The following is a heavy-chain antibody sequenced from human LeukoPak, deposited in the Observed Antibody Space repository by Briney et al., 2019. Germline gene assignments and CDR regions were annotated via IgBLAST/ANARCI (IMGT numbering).Heavy chain of an antibody. D-gene: IGHD3-9*01. V-gene: IGHV3-23*01. CDR3: AKDRVDSDWLEPMGEFDY. CDR1: GCTFSSYA. J-gene: IGHJ4*02. Sequence: GGSLRFSCAASGCTFSSYAMSWVRQAPGKGLEWVSSISGSGGVTYYADSVKGQFTISRDNSKNTVSLQMNSLRADDTAVYYCAKDRVDSDWLEPMGEFDYWGQGTLVTVSS. CDR2: ISGSGGVT.